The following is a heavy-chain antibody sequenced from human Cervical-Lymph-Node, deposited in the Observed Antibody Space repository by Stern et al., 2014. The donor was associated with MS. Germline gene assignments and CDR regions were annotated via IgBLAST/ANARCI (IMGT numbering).Heavy chain of an antibody. D-gene: IGHD2-15*01. CDR1: GVTFSTYA. CDR3: ARKLCSGGSCYFYGMDV. Sequence: QVQLMQSGAEVKKPGSSVKVSCKASGVTFSTYAISWVRQAPGQGLEWMGGIIPIFGTANYAQKFQGRVTIIADESTSTVYMELSSLRSEDAAVYYCARKLCSGGSCYFYGMDVWGQGTTVTVSS. CDR2: IIPIFGTA. V-gene: IGHV1-69*01. J-gene: IGHJ6*02.